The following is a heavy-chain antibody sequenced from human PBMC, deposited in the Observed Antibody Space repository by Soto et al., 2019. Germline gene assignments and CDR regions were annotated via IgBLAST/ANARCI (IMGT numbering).Heavy chain of an antibody. D-gene: IGHD3-22*01. CDR1: GFTFSSYG. J-gene: IGHJ4*02. CDR2: IWYDGSNK. Sequence: GGSLRLSCAASGFTFSSYGMHWVRQAPGKGLEWVAVIWYDGSNKYYADSVKGRFTISRDNSKNTLYLQMNSLRAEDTAVYYCAKRRGPEYRGYDSDYWGQGTLVTVSS. V-gene: IGHV3-33*06. CDR3: AKRRGPEYRGYDSDY.